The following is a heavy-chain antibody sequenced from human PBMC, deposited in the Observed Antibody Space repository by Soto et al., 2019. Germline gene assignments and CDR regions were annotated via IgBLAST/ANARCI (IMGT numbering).Heavy chain of an antibody. CDR1: GFTFSSST. Sequence: SVKVSCKASGFTFSSSTVQWVRQARGQRLEWIGWIVVGSGNTDYAQKFQERVTITRDMSTSAVYMELSSLRSDDTAVYYCAAVDYDFWSGYYGPWGQGTLVTVSS. J-gene: IGHJ5*02. CDR3: AAVDYDFWSGYYGP. CDR2: IVVGSGNT. V-gene: IGHV1-58*01. D-gene: IGHD3-3*01.